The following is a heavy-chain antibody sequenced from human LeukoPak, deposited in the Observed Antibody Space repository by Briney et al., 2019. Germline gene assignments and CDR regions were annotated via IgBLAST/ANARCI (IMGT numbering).Heavy chain of an antibody. V-gene: IGHV4-34*01. J-gene: IGHJ4*02. CDR1: GGSFSGYY. CDR3: ARVRGSYYSLYFDY. Sequence: SETLSLTCAVYGGSFSGYYWSWIRQPPGKGLEWIGEINHSGSTNYNPSLKSRVTISVDTSKNQFSLKLSSVTAADTAVYYCARVRGSYYSLYFDYWGQGTLVTVSS. D-gene: IGHD1-26*01. CDR2: INHSGST.